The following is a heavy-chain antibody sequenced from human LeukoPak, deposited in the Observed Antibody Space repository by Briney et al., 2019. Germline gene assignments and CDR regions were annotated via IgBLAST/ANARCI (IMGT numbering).Heavy chain of an antibody. J-gene: IGHJ4*02. D-gene: IGHD2-21*02. CDR2: IYYSGRS. V-gene: IGHV4-39*07. CDR3: ARQRGQAGDPVGY. Sequence: SETLSLTCTVSGGSIIDDHYYWGWIRQPPGKGLEWIGTIYYSGRSYYNPSLTSRVTMSADTSRNQFSLRLNSVTAADTAVYYCARQRGQAGDPVGYWGQGTLVTVSS. CDR1: GGSIIDDHYY.